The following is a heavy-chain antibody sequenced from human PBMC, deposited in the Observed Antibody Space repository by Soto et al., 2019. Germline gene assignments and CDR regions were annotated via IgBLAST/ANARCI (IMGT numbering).Heavy chain of an antibody. CDR2: INHSGST. CDR1: GGSFSGYY. Sequence: SETLSLTCAVYGGSFSGYYWSWIRQPPGKGLEWIGEINHSGSTNYNPSLKSRVTISVDTSKNQFSLKLSSVTAADTAVYYCARGWSSSNWGQGTLVTVSS. D-gene: IGHD3-10*01. J-gene: IGHJ4*02. CDR3: ARGWSSSN. V-gene: IGHV4-34*01.